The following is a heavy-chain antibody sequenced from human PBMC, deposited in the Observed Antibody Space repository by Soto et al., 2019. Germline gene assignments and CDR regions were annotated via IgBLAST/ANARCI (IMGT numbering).Heavy chain of an antibody. CDR3: AREAPYLGSGIYGDGMDV. Sequence: QVQLVQSGAEVKKPGASVKVSCKASGYTFTTYAIHWVLQAPGQRLEWMGWINAGNGNTKFSQKFQGRVTITMDTSASTAYMELSSLRSEDTAVYYCAREAPYLGSGIYGDGMDVWGQGTTVTVSS. D-gene: IGHD3-10*01. V-gene: IGHV1-3*01. CDR2: INAGNGNT. J-gene: IGHJ6*02. CDR1: GYTFTTYA.